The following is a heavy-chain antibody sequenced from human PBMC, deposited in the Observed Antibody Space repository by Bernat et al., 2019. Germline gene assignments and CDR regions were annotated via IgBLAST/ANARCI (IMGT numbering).Heavy chain of an antibody. CDR1: GYSISSGYY. Sequence: QVQLQESGPGLVKPSETLSLTCAVSGYSISSGYYWGWIRQPPGKGLEWIGSIYQSGSTYYNPSLKSRVTISVDTSKNQFSLKVTSGTAADTAIYYWARTQYNWGDNDGWFGPWGQGALVTVSS. J-gene: IGHJ5*02. V-gene: IGHV4-38-2*01. D-gene: IGHD1-20*01. CDR3: ARTQYNWGDNDGWFGP. CDR2: IYQSGST.